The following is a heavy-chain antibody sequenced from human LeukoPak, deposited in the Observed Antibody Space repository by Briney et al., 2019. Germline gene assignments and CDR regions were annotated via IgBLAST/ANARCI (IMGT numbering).Heavy chain of an antibody. CDR2: IYSGGST. D-gene: IGHD5-18*01. CDR3: ARGYTYYYGMDV. V-gene: IGHV3-53*01. J-gene: IGHJ6*02. Sequence: GGPLRLSCAASGFTVSSNYMSWVRQAPGKGLEWVSVIYSGGSTYYADSVKGRFTISRDNSKNTLYLQMNSLRAEDTAVYYCARGYTYYYGMDVWGQGTTVTVSS. CDR1: GFTVSSNY.